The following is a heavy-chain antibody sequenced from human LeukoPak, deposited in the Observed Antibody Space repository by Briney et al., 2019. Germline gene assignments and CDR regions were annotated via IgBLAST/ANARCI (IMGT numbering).Heavy chain of an antibody. CDR1: GGSISKDY. D-gene: IGHD3-10*01. J-gene: IGHJ4*02. V-gene: IGHV4-4*07. CDR2: VYTSGST. CDR3: ARAGTFFSGRNHHSSLYY. Sequence: WGALSLTCTVSGGSISKDYWSWVRQAAGKELEWIGRVYTSGSTEYNTCRKRGVTISVAKSKKKIYLKLNYVTTEDTAVYYCARAGTFFSGRNHHSSLYYWGQGTLVTVSS.